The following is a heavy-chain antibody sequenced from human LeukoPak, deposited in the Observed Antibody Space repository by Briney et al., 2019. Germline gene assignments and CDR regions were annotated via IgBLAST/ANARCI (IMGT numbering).Heavy chain of an antibody. V-gene: IGHV3-23*01. CDR1: GFTSIAYA. J-gene: IGHJ6*02. D-gene: IGHD3-16*01. Sequence: GGSLRLSCVGSGFTSIAYALTWARQAPGKGLEWVSGISGGGVTTYYADSMKGRFTISRDNSKNTLYLQMNSLRADDTAIYYCARNQQLGGHSYYYYGMDVWGQGTTVTVSS. CDR3: ARNQQLGGHSYYYYGMDV. CDR2: ISGGGVTT.